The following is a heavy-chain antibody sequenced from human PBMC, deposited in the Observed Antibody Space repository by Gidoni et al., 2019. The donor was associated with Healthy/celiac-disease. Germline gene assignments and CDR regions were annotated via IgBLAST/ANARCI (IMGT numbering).Heavy chain of an antibody. CDR3: ARGPKGYDSSGYYGY. CDR1: GGSFRGYY. D-gene: IGHD3-22*01. V-gene: IGHV4-34*01. Sequence: QVQLQQWGAGLLKPSETLSLTCAVYGGSFRGYYWSWIRQPPGKGLEWIGEINHSGSTKYNPSLKSRVTITVDTSKDQFTLKLSSVTAADTAVYYCARGPKGYDSSGYYGYWGQGTLVTVSS. CDR2: INHSGST. J-gene: IGHJ4*02.